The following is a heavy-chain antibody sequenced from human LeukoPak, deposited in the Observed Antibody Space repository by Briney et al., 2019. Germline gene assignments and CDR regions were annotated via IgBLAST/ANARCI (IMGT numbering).Heavy chain of an antibody. Sequence: GAPVKVSCKASGGTFSSYAIRWVRQAPGQGLEWMGGIIPIFGTANYAQKFQGRVTITTDESTSTAYMELSSLRSEDTAVYYCARDNYAGANWFDPWGQGTLVTVSS. CDR2: IIPIFGTA. D-gene: IGHD1-7*01. V-gene: IGHV1-69*05. J-gene: IGHJ5*02. CDR3: ARDNYAGANWFDP. CDR1: GGTFSSYA.